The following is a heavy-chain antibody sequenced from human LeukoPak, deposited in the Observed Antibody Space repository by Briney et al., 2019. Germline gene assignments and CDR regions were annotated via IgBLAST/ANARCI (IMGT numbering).Heavy chain of an antibody. CDR1: GGSFSGYC. J-gene: IGHJ6*03. V-gene: IGHV4-34*01. CDR3: ARGLREFGYYYYHMDV. CDR2: IIHSGRT. D-gene: IGHD3-10*01. Sequence: PSETLSLTCAVYGGSFSGYCWSWIRQPPGKGLEWIGEIIHSGRTNYNPSLKSRVTISADTSKNQFSLKLRSVTAADTAVYYRARGLREFGYYYYHMDVWGKGTTVTVSS.